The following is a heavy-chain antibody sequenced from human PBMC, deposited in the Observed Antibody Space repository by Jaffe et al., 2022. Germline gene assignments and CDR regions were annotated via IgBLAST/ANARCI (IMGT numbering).Heavy chain of an antibody. CDR3: ASLLYGDFYYFDN. J-gene: IGHJ4*02. V-gene: IGHV4-59*01. CDR1: GGSISSYY. D-gene: IGHD4-17*01. CDR2: IYYSGST. Sequence: QVQLQESGPGLVKPSETLSLTCTVSGGSISSYYWSWIRQPPGKGLEWIGYIYYSGSTNYNPSLKSRVTISVDTSKNQFSLKLSSVTAADTAVYYCASLLYGDFYYFDNWGQGTLVTVSS.